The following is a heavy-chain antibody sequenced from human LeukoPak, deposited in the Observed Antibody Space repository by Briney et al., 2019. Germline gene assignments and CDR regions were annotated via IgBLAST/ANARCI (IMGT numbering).Heavy chain of an antibody. CDR2: ISSSGSTI. Sequence: PGGSLRLSCAASGFTFSDYYMSWIRQAPGKGLEWVSYISSSGSTIYYADSVKGRFTISRDNSKNMLYLQMNSLRAEDTAVYYCAKTQYSGSYVWGQGTLVTVSS. J-gene: IGHJ4*02. D-gene: IGHD1-26*01. CDR1: GFTFSDYY. V-gene: IGHV3-11*01. CDR3: AKTQYSGSYV.